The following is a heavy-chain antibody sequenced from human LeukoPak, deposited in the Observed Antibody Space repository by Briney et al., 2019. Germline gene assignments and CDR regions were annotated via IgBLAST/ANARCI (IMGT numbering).Heavy chain of an antibody. J-gene: IGHJ5*02. D-gene: IGHD6-13*01. CDR2: ISGSDGST. CDR3: AKASYPHSGAWYNLLS. V-gene: IGHV3-23*01. CDR1: GFTFSSYA. Sequence: PGGSLRLSCAASGFTFSSYAMSWVRQAPGKGLEWVSGISGSDGSTNYADSVKGRFTISRDSAKNSLYLQMNSLRAEDSAVYYCAKASYPHSGAWYNLLSWGRGTLVTVSS.